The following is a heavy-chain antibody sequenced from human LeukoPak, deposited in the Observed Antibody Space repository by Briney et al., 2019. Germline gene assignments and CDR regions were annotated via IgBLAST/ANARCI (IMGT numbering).Heavy chain of an antibody. CDR1: GYTFTGYY. CDR3: ARDLGGYYGSGRTFDP. J-gene: IGHJ5*02. CDR2: INPNSGGT. Sequence: ASVKVSCKASGYTFTGYYMHWVRQAPGQGLEWMGWINPNSGGTNYAQKFQGRVTMTRDTSISTAYMELSGLRSDDTAVYYCARDLGGYYGSGRTFDPWGQGTLVTVSS. D-gene: IGHD3-10*01. V-gene: IGHV1-2*02.